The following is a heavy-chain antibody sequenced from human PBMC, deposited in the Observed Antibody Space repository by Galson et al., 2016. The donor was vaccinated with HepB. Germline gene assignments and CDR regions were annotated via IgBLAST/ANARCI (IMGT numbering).Heavy chain of an antibody. CDR1: GFNFGDYA. D-gene: IGHD4-17*01. V-gene: IGHV3-49*03. J-gene: IGHJ6*02. CDR3: SRYGHNHRYYGMDV. Sequence: SLRLSCAASGFNFGDYALIWFRQAPGKGLEWISFIRSKAYGGETEYAASVEGRFTISKDDSKNIGYLQMNSLKIEDTAVYYCSRYGHNHRYYGMDVWGQGTSVTVSS. CDR2: IRSKAYGGET.